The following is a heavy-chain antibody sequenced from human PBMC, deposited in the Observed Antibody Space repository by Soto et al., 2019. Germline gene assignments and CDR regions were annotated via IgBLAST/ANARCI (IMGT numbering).Heavy chain of an antibody. CDR2: ISEGGSRT. V-gene: IGHV3-23*01. J-gene: IGHJ6*03. Sequence: EVQLLESERGLVQPGGSLRRCCAASGFTFTSNTMIWVRQAPGKGPEWVSAISEGGSRTFYPDSMKGRFAISSDNSKNTLFLQMNSLRAEDTAIYYCAKGLGSTSYMDAWGKGTTVTVSS. D-gene: IGHD1-26*01. CDR1: GFTFTSNT. CDR3: AKGLGSTSYMDA.